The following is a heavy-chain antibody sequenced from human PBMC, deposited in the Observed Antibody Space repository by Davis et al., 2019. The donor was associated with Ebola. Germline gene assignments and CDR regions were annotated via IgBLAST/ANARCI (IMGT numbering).Heavy chain of an antibody. CDR2: IIPILGIA. D-gene: IGHD5-18*01. V-gene: IGHV1-69*04. J-gene: IGHJ4*02. CDR1: GYTFTSYG. Sequence: SVKVSCKASGYTFTSYGISWVRQAPGQGLEWMGRIIPILGIANYAQKFQGRVTITADKSTSTAYMELSSLRSEDTAVYYCARGDTAMVSNPRYWGQGTLVTVSS. CDR3: ARGDTAMVSNPRY.